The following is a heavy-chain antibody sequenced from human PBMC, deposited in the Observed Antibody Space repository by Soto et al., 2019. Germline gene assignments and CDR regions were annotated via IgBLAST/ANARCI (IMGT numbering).Heavy chain of an antibody. Sequence: QVQLVQSGAEVKKPGASVKVSCKASGYTFSDYYMHWWRQAPGQGVEWMGWINPNSGGTKYAQKFQGCVTMTRDTSIRTVYMELDRMKSDDTAVYYCARGPGHGAFDIWGQGTMVTVSS. D-gene: IGHD3-10*01. CDR2: INPNSGGT. J-gene: IGHJ3*02. CDR1: GYTFSDYY. CDR3: ARGPGHGAFDI. V-gene: IGHV1-2*04.